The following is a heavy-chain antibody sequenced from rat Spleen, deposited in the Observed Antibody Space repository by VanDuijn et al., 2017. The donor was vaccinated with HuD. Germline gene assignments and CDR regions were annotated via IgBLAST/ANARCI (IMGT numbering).Heavy chain of an antibody. Sequence: EVQLVKSGGGLVQPGRSLKLSCSASGFIFRDYTMAWVRQAPKKGLEWVAAIVDDGSNTFYRDSVKGRFIISRDNAKSTLYLQVDGLRSEDTAIYYCARPTTGIPFNYWGQGVMVTVSS. V-gene: IGHV5-17*01. CDR3: ARPTTGIPFNY. J-gene: IGHJ2*01. D-gene: IGHD1-9*01. CDR2: IVDDGSNT. CDR1: GFIFRDYT.